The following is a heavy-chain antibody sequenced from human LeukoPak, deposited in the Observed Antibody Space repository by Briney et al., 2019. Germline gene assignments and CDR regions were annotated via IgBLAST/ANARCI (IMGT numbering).Heavy chain of an antibody. CDR2: IYYSGST. CDR3: ARVEWRSSSSHLGGC. J-gene: IGHJ4*02. Sequence: SETLSLTCTVSGGSISSYYWGWIRQPPGKGLEWIGSIYYSGSTYYNPSLKSRVTISVDTSKNQFSLKLSSVTAADTAVYYCARVEWRSSSSHLGGCWGQGTLVTVSS. V-gene: IGHV4-39*07. D-gene: IGHD6-6*01. CDR1: GGSISSYY.